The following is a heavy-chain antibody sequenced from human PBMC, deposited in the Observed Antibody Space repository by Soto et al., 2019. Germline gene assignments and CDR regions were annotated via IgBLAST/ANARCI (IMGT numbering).Heavy chain of an antibody. CDR3: ARQLVGENDY. Sequence: GESLKISCKTSGYTFDTYWIGWVRQMPGKGLEWMGIIYPGDSYTRYSPSFEGQVTISVDKAITTAYPQWSSLRTSDSAMYFCARQLVGENDYWGQGTLVTVSS. CDR2: IYPGDSYT. V-gene: IGHV5-51*01. CDR1: GYTFDTYW. J-gene: IGHJ4*02.